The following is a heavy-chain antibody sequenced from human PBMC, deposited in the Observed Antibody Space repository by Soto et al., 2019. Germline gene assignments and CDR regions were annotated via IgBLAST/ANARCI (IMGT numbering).Heavy chain of an antibody. V-gene: IGHV1-18*01. CDR1: GYTFSNYG. CDR3: ARGWYSGTYYPPVY. D-gene: IGHD1-26*01. CDR2: ISAYNGDT. Sequence: QVQLVQSGAEVKKPGASVKVACKAFGYTFSNYGITWVRQAPGQGLEWMGWISAYNGDTNYAQKLQDRVTMTTDTSTSTADMELRSLKSDDTAVYYCARGWYSGTYYPPVYWGQGTLVTVSS. J-gene: IGHJ4*02.